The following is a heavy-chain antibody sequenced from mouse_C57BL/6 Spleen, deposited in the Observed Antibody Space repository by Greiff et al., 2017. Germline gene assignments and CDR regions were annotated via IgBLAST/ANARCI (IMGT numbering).Heavy chain of an antibody. CDR1: GHTLTSYR. J-gene: IGHJ4*01. CDR2: IDPSDSET. Sequence: QVPPQQPGAELVRPGFSVKPSCQASGHTLTSYRMHWVKQRPIPGLEWIGNIDPSDSETHYNQKFKDKATLTVDKSSSTAYMQLSSLTSEDSAVYYCARPDYYYAMDYWGQGTSVTVSS. V-gene: IGHV1-52*01. CDR3: ARPDYYYAMDY.